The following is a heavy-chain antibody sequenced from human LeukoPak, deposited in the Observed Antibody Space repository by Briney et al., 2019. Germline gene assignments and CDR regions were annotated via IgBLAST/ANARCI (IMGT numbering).Heavy chain of an antibody. Sequence: GASVKVSCKASGYTFTGYYIHWVRQAPGQGLEWMGWINPNSGGTNYAQKFQGRVTMTRDTSISTAYMELSRLRSDDTAVYYCAREDTATMYYYYYSMDVWGQATTVTVSS. D-gene: IGHD5-18*01. V-gene: IGHV1-2*02. CDR2: INPNSGGT. CDR1: GYTFTGYY. J-gene: IGHJ6*02. CDR3: AREDTATMYYYYYSMDV.